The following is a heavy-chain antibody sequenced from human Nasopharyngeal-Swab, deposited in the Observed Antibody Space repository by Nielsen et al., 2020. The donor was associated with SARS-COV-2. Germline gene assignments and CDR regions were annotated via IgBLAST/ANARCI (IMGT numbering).Heavy chain of an antibody. V-gene: IGHV6-1*01. D-gene: IGHD1-26*01. CDR2: TYCRSKWYD. Sequence: SQTLSLTCAISGDSVSSNIATWNWIRQSPSRGLEWLGRTYCRSKWYDDFAGSVKSRIRINPDTSKNQFSLQLNSVTPEDTAVYYCARRGVGATGPFDYWGQGTPVIVSS. CDR3: ARRGVGATGPFDY. J-gene: IGHJ4*02. CDR1: GDSVSSNIAT.